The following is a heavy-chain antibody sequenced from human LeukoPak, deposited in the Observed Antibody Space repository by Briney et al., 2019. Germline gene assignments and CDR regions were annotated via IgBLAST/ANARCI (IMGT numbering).Heavy chain of an antibody. CDR2: IYYSGST. J-gene: IGHJ6*02. CDR3: ARDRGRTAAGTLGPYYYGMDV. V-gene: IGHV4-59*01. Sequence: PSETLSLTCTVSDGSISSYYWSWIRQPPGKGLEWIGYIYYSGSTNYNPSLKSRVTISVDTSKNQFSLKLSSVTAADTAVYYCARDRGRTAAGTLGPYYYGMDVWGQGTTVTVSS. CDR1: DGSISSYY. D-gene: IGHD6-13*01.